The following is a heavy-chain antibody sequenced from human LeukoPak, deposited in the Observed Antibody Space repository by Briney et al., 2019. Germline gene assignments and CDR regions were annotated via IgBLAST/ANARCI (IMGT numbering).Heavy chain of an antibody. Sequence: SETLSLTCAVDAGSFSGYYWSWIRQPPGKGLEWIGEINHNGSTNYNPTLKIQVTISVDTSKNQFSLKLSSATAADTAGDYCARGATSLVAVDYWGPGTLVTVSS. CDR2: INHNGST. CDR3: ARGATSLVAVDY. CDR1: AGSFSGYY. V-gene: IGHV4-34*01. D-gene: IGHD2-15*01. J-gene: IGHJ4*02.